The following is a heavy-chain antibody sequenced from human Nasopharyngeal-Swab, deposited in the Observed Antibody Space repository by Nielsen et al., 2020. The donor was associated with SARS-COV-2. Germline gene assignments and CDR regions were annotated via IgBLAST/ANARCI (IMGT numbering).Heavy chain of an antibody. V-gene: IGHV3-9*01. CDR2: ISWNSGSI. CDR3: AKVKSNYDILTGYYDY. Sequence: WIRQPSGKGLEWVSGISWNSGSIGYADSVKGRFTISRDNAKNSLYLQMNSLRAEDTALYYCAKVKSNYDILTGYYDYWGQGTLVTVSS. D-gene: IGHD3-9*01. J-gene: IGHJ4*02.